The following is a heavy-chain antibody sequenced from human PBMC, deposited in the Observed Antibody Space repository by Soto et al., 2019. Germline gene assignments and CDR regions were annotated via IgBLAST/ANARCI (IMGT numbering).Heavy chain of an antibody. V-gene: IGHV3-23*01. Sequence: EVQLLESGGGLVQPGGSLRLSCAASGFTFSSYAMSWVRQAPGKGLEWVSTISGSGGSTYYAASVKGRFTISRDNSKNTLYLQVNSLRAEDTAVYYCAKCSPRYSSGLKAYYFDYWGQGTLVTVSS. J-gene: IGHJ4*02. CDR2: ISGSGGST. CDR3: AKCSPRYSSGLKAYYFDY. D-gene: IGHD6-19*01. CDR1: GFTFSSYA.